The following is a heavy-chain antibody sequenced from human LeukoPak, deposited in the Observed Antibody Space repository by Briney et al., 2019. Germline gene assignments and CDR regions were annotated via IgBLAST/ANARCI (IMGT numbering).Heavy chain of an antibody. CDR2: ISWNSGSI. CDR1: GFTFDDYG. V-gene: IGHV3-9*01. Sequence: PGRSLRLSCAASGFTFDDYGMHWVRQAPGRGLEWVSCISWNSGSIAYADSVKGRFTISRDNAKNSLYLQMNSLRVEDTATYFCAKDFGGYSGILDYWGQGTLVTVSS. CDR3: AKDFGGYSGILDY. D-gene: IGHD1-26*01. J-gene: IGHJ4*02.